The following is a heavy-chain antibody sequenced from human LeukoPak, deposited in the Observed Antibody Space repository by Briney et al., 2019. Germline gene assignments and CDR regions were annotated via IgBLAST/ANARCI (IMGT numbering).Heavy chain of an antibody. CDR1: GFTFSSYA. D-gene: IGHD1-26*01. CDR3: AKDRSFIDKAGYFDY. V-gene: IGHV3-30*04. Sequence: GRSLRLSCAASGFTFSSYAMHWVRQAPGKGLEWVAVISYDGTNKYYADSVKGRFTISRDNSKNTLYLQMNSLRAEDTAVYYCAKDRSFIDKAGYFDYWGQGTLVTVSS. CDR2: ISYDGTNK. J-gene: IGHJ4*02.